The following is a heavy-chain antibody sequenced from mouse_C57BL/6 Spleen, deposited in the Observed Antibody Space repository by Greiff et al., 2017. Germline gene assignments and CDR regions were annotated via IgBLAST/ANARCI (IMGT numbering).Heavy chain of an antibody. CDR3: ARSGGYYDY. V-gene: IGHV1-80*01. CDR1: GYAFSSSW. J-gene: IGHJ2*01. CDR2: IYPGDGDT. D-gene: IGHD2-3*01. Sequence: VQLQQSGAELVKPGASVKISCKASGYAFSSSWMNWVKQRPGKGLEWIGQIYPGDGDTNYNGKFKGKATLTADKSSSTAYMQLSSLTSEDSAVYFCARSGGYYDYWGQGTTLTVSS.